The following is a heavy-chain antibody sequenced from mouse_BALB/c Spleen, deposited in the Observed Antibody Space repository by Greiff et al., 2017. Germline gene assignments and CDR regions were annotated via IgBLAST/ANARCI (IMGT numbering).Heavy chain of an antibody. Sequence: EVQGVESGGGLVKPGGSLKLSCAASGFAFSSYDMSWVRQTPEKRLEWVAYISSGGGSTYYPDTVKGRFTISRDNAKNTLYLQMSSLKSEDTAMYYCARQFYGNFFDYWGQGTTLTVSS. J-gene: IGHJ2*01. CDR1: GFAFSSYD. CDR3: ARQFYGNFFDY. CDR2: ISSGGGST. V-gene: IGHV5-12-1*01. D-gene: IGHD2-1*01.